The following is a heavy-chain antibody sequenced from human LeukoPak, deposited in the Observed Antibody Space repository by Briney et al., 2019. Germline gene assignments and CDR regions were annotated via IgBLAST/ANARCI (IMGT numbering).Heavy chain of an antibody. J-gene: IGHJ4*02. Sequence: PGGSLRLSCAASGFTFSDYYMSWIRQAPGKGLAWVSYISSSGSTIYYADSVKGRFTISRDNAKNSLYLQMNSLRADDTAVYYCARARDGYLVFDYWGQGTLVTVSS. D-gene: IGHD6-25*01. CDR3: ARARDGYLVFDY. V-gene: IGHV3-11*04. CDR1: GFTFSDYY. CDR2: ISSSGSTI.